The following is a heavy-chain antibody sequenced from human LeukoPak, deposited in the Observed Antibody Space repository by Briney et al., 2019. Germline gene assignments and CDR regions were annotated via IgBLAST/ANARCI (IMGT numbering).Heavy chain of an antibody. Sequence: SETLSLTCTVSGGSISSYYWSWIRQPAGKGLEWIGRIYTSGSTNYNPSLKSRVTMSVDTSKNQFSLKLSSVTAADTAVYYCARDYYHDSSLIDAFDIWGQGTMVTVSS. V-gene: IGHV4-4*07. CDR1: GGSISSYY. CDR3: ARDYYHDSSLIDAFDI. J-gene: IGHJ3*02. D-gene: IGHD3-22*01. CDR2: IYTSGST.